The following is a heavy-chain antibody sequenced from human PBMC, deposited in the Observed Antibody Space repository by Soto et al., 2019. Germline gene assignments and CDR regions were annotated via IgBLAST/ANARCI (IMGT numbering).Heavy chain of an antibody. CDR1: DGSISSSSYY. V-gene: IGHV4-39*01. CDR2: IYYSGSN. CDR3: SRQIAARSYYYHCMDV. Sequence: PWRNPYITCTVSDGSISSSSYYWGWIRQPPGKGLEWIGSIYYSGSNYYNQSLKSRVTISVDTSKNQFSLKLSSVTAADTAVYYVSRQIAARSYYYHCMDVGGQVTTVT. J-gene: IGHJ6*02. D-gene: IGHD6-6*01.